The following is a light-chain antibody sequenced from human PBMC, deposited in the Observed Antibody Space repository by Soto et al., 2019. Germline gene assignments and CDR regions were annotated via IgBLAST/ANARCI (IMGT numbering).Light chain of an antibody. CDR1: SSDVGGYNY. V-gene: IGLV2-14*03. J-gene: IGLJ2*01. CDR2: DVS. CDR3: SSYTSSSALV. Sequence: QSVLTQPASVSGSPGQSITLSCTGTSSDVGGYNYVSWYQNHPGKAPKLMIYDVSNRPSGVSNRFSGSKYGNTASLTISGLQAEDEAEYYCSSYTSSSALVFGGGTKLTVL.